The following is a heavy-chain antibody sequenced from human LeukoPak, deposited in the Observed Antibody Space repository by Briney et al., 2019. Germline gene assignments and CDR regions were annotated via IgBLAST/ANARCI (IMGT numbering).Heavy chain of an antibody. CDR2: INHSGST. CDR3: ARGEDGGSGWVPIDY. J-gene: IGHJ4*02. D-gene: IGHD6-19*01. V-gene: IGHV4-34*01. Sequence: PSETLSLTCAVYGVSFSGYYWSWIRQPPGKGLGWIGEINHSGSTNYNPSLKSRVTISVDTSKNQFSLKLSSVTAADTAVYYCARGEDGGSGWVPIDYWGQGTLVTVSS. CDR1: GVSFSGYY.